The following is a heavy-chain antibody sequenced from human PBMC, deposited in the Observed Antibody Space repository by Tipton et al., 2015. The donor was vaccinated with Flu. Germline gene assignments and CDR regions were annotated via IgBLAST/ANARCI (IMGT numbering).Heavy chain of an antibody. CDR3: ARLAFTGSWYDY. CDR1: GYRFTGQY. V-gene: IGHV1-2*02. D-gene: IGHD6-13*01. J-gene: IGHJ4*02. Sequence: QSGPEVKKPGASVKVSCETSGYRFTGQYIHWVRQAPGQGLEWMGWINPNSGGAHYAQMFQGRVTMTRDTSISTAYMELSRLTSDDTAIYYCARLAFTGSWYDYWGQGSLVTVSS. CDR2: INPNSGGA.